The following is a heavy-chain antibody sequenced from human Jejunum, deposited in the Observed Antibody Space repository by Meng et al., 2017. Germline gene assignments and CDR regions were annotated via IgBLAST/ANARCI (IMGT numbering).Heavy chain of an antibody. Sequence: QVLVVQAGAEVKKPGSSVKVSCEASGGTFSSYAMNWLRQAPGQGPEWMGWINTNNGNPTYAQGFTGRFVFSLDTSVSTAYVQISSLKVEDTAMYYCARDNYDTASRFDYWGQGTLVTVSS. J-gene: IGHJ4*02. V-gene: IGHV7-4-1*02. CDR1: GGTFSSYA. D-gene: IGHD3-22*01. CDR2: INTNNGNP. CDR3: ARDNYDTASRFDY.